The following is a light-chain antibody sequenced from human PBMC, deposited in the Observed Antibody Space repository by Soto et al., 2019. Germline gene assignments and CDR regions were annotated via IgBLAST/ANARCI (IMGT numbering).Light chain of an antibody. J-gene: IGKJ1*01. CDR3: HQYHLWPWT. Sequence: EIVMTQSPATLSVSPGERATLSCRASLSISTHLAWYHHKPGQAPRLLMYGASTRATGIPARFSGSGSGTEFTLTISSLQSEDFADYYCHQYHLWPWTFGQVTKVDIK. V-gene: IGKV3D-15*01. CDR2: GAS. CDR1: LSISTH.